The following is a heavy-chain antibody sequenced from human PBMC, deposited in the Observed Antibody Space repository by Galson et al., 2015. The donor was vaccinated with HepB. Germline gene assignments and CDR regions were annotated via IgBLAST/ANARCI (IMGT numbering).Heavy chain of an antibody. Sequence: PALVKPTQTLTLTCTFSGFSLSTTEMRVSWIRQPPGKALEWLARIDWDDDKFHSTSLKTRLTISKDTSKNQVVLTMTNMDPVDTATYYCARSGYSSGWYPWYFDLWGRGTLVTVSS. J-gene: IGHJ2*01. CDR2: IDWDDDK. CDR1: GFSLSTTEMR. D-gene: IGHD6-19*01. CDR3: ARSGYSSGWYPWYFDL. V-gene: IGHV2-70*04.